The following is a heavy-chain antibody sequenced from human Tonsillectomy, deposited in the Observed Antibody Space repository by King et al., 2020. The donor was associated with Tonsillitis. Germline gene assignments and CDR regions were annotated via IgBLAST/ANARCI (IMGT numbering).Heavy chain of an antibody. J-gene: IGHJ2*01. V-gene: IGHV1-58*02. D-gene: IGHD1-14*01. Sequence: QLVQSGPEVKKPGTSVKVSCKASGFTFSSSAMQWARQARGQGLEWIGWIVVGSGNTDYAQNFQERVTITRDMSTSTAYMELSSLRSEDTAVYYCAADRYNQDSDFDLWGRGTLVTVSS. CDR3: AADRYNQDSDFDL. CDR1: GFTFSSSA. CDR2: IVVGSGNT.